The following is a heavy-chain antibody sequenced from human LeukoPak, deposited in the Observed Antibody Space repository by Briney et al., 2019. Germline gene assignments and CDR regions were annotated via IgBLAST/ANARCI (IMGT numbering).Heavy chain of an antibody. Sequence: GGSPRLSCAASGFTFSASSLNWVRQASGKGLEWVGRVGSKVDNYATAYAESVKGRFIISREDSKNTAYLQMNSLKTGDTAVYYCSNGHYGLDVWGQGTTVTVSS. CDR2: VGSKVDNYAT. CDR3: SNGHYGLDV. J-gene: IGHJ6*02. CDR1: GFTFSASS. V-gene: IGHV3-73*01.